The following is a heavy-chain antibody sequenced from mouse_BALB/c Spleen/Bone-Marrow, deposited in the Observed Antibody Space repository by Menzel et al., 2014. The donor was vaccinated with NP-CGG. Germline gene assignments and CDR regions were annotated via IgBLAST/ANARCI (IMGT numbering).Heavy chain of an antibody. Sequence: VQLQQSGPDLVKPSQSLSLTCTVTGYSITSGYSWHWIRQFPGNKLEWMGYIHYSGSTNYNPSLKSRISITRDTSKNQFFLQLNSVTTEDTATYYCAKDDYGRSRFAYWGQGTLVTVSA. CDR2: IHYSGST. V-gene: IGHV3-1*02. D-gene: IGHD1-1*01. CDR1: GYSITSGYS. J-gene: IGHJ3*01. CDR3: AKDDYGRSRFAY.